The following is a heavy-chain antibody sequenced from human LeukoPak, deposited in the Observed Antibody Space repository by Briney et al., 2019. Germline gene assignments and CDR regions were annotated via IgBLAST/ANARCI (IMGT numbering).Heavy chain of an antibody. V-gene: IGHV3-23*01. CDR1: GFTFSSYA. CDR3: AKGGISAAGTSFYFDY. Sequence: GGSLRLSCAASGFTFSSYAMSRVRQAPGKGLEWVSGISGSGSGTYYPDSVKGRFTISRDNSKNTLYLQMNSLRAEDTAVYYFAKGGISAAGTSFYFDYWGQGTLVTVSS. D-gene: IGHD6-13*01. J-gene: IGHJ4*02. CDR2: ISGSGSGT.